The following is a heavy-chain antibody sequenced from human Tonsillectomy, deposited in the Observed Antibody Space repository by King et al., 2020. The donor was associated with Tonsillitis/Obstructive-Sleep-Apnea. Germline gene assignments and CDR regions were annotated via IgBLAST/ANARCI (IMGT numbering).Heavy chain of an antibody. V-gene: IGHV2-26*01. Sequence: TLKESGPVLVKPTESLTLTCTVSGFSLSNARMGVSWIRQPPGKALEWLAHIFSNDEKTYNTSLKSRLTISKETSKSQVVLTMTNMDPVDTATYYCARQQDPQFGYYYYYMDVWGNGTTVTVSS. CDR3: ARQQDPQFGYYYYYMDV. CDR1: GFSLSNARMG. D-gene: IGHD3-10*01. CDR2: IFSNDEK. J-gene: IGHJ6*03.